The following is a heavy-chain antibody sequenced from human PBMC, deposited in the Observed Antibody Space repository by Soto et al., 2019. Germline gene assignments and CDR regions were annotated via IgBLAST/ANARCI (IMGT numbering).Heavy chain of an antibody. D-gene: IGHD2-2*01. V-gene: IGHV3-7*01. Sequence: EVQLVESGGGLVQPGGSPRLSCAASGFTFTIYWMSWVRQAPGKGLEWVANIKQDGTEKYYVDSVKGRFTISRDNAKNSLYLQMNSLRAEDTAVYYCARSRIVVVPAAMNYWGQGTLVTVSS. CDR1: GFTFTIYW. J-gene: IGHJ4*02. CDR2: IKQDGTEK. CDR3: ARSRIVVVPAAMNY.